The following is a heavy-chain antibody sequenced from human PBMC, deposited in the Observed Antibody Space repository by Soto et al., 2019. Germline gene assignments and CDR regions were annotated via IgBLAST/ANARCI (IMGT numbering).Heavy chain of an antibody. V-gene: IGHV3-23*01. J-gene: IGHJ3*02. D-gene: IGHD1-1*01. CDR1: GFVFSSYA. CDR3: AESNDGWVSAFEI. Sequence: EVQLLESGGGLVQPGGSLRLSCAASGFVFSSYAMSWVRQAPGKGLEWVSAISGSGTTAYYADSVKGRFIFSRDNPKNKNEMQMHSLKTEGMGVYFRAESNDGWVSAFEIWGQGTVVTVSS. CDR2: ISGSGTTA.